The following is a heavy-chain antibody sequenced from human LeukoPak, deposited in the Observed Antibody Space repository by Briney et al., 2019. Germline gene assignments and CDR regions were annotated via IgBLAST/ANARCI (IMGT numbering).Heavy chain of an antibody. CDR2: IYYDGVNK. Sequence: GGSLRLSCAASGFTLGNHGMHWVRQAPGKGLEWVAIIYYDGVNKYCADSMKGRITISRDTSKNTLFLEMESLRTEGTAVYYCARHRGSVFKGYMDVWGKGTTVTASS. D-gene: IGHD2-8*01. J-gene: IGHJ6*03. V-gene: IGHV3-33*01. CDR1: GFTLGNHG. CDR3: ARHRGSVFKGYMDV.